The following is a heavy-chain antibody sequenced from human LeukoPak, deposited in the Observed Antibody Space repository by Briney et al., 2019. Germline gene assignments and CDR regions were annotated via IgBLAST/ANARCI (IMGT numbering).Heavy chain of an antibody. J-gene: IGHJ6*02. D-gene: IGHD2-15*01. CDR2: ISSSSSYI. Sequence: GGSLRLTCAASGFTISSYSMNWVRQAPGKGLEWVSSISSSSSYIYYADSLKGRFTISRDNHKNTLYLEMNSLRAEDTAVYYCARERCSGGSCYGYYYGMDVWRQGTTVTVSS. V-gene: IGHV3-21*01. CDR1: GFTISSYS. CDR3: ARERCSGGSCYGYYYGMDV.